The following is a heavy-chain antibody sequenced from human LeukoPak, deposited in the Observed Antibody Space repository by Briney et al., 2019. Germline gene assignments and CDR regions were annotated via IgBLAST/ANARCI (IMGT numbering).Heavy chain of an antibody. V-gene: IGHV1-8*01. Sequence: GASVKVSCKASGYTFTSYDINWVRQATGQGLEWLGWMNPNSGNTGYAQKFQGRVTITRHTSISTAYVELSSLRSEDTAVYYCARGRYDFWSGYYTANAFDIWGQGTMVTVSS. CDR3: ARGRYDFWSGYYTANAFDI. D-gene: IGHD3-3*01. CDR2: MNPNSGNT. J-gene: IGHJ3*02. CDR1: GYTFTSYD.